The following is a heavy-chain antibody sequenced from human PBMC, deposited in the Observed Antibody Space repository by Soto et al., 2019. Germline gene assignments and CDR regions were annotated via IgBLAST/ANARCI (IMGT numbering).Heavy chain of an antibody. V-gene: IGHV3-53*01. CDR1: GFTVSSNY. D-gene: IGHD1-26*01. CDR2: IYSGGST. CDR3: ARRFPAWDDAFDI. J-gene: IGHJ3*02. Sequence: EVQLVESGGGLIQPGGSLRLSCAASGFTVSSNYMSWVRQAPGKGLEWVSVIYSGGSTYYADSVKGRFTISRDNSKNTLYLQMNSLRAEDTAVYYCARRFPAWDDAFDIWGQGTMVTVSS.